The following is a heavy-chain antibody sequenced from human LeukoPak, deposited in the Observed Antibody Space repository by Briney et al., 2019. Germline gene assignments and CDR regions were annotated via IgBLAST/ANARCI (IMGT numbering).Heavy chain of an antibody. V-gene: IGHV1-69*05. J-gene: IGHJ4*02. CDR3: ARDGSSSGYYSGY. Sequence: GASVKVSCKASGGTFSSYAISWVRQAPGQGLEWMGGIIPIFGTANYAQKFQGRVTITTDESTSTAYMELSSLRSDDTAVYYCARDGSSSGYYSGYWGQGTLVTVSS. D-gene: IGHD3-22*01. CDR1: GGTFSSYA. CDR2: IIPIFGTA.